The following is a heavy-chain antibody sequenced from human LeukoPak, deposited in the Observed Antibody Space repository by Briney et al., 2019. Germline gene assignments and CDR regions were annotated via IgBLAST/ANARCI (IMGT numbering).Heavy chain of an antibody. CDR2: ISSSSIYT. V-gene: IGHV3-11*06. CDR3: ARDREYYFDS. Sequence: GGSLRLSCAASGFALSDYYMSWIRQAPGKGLEWVSYISSSSIYTNYADSVKGRFTISRDNAKNSLYLQMNSLRAEDTALYYCARDREYYFDSWGQGTLVTVSS. J-gene: IGHJ4*02. CDR1: GFALSDYY.